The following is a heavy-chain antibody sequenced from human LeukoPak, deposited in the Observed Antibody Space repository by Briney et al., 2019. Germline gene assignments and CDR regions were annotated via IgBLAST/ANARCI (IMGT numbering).Heavy chain of an antibody. Sequence: PSQTLSLTCTVSGGSISSGSYYWSWIRQPAGKGLEWIGRIYTSGSTNYNPSLKSRVTISVDTSKNQFSLKLSSVTAADTAVYYCAREQRMYYDILTGYYHPNYFDYWGQGTLVTVSS. CDR1: GGSISSGSYY. D-gene: IGHD3-9*01. CDR2: IYTSGST. CDR3: AREQRMYYDILTGYYHPNYFDY. J-gene: IGHJ4*02. V-gene: IGHV4-61*02.